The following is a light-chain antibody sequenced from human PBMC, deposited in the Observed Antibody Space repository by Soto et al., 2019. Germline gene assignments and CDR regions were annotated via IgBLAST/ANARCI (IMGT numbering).Light chain of an antibody. CDR1: QSVSTN. CDR2: GAS. CDR3: QQYNNWPQT. J-gene: IGKJ1*01. Sequence: EIVMTQSPATLSVSPGDRAPLSCRASQSVSTNLAWYKQKPGQAPRLLSYGASTRATGIPARFSGSGSGTDFTLTISSLQSEDFEVYYCQQYNNWPQTFGQGTKVDIK. V-gene: IGKV3-15*01.